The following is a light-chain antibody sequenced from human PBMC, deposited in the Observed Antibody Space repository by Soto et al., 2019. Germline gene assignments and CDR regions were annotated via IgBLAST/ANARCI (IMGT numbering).Light chain of an antibody. CDR2: GVS. CDR3: SSYSSSSTRV. Sequence: SALTQPASVSGSPGQSITISCTGTSSDVGGYNYVSWYQQHPGKVPKLLIYGVSNRPSGVSNRFSGSKSGNTASLTISGLQAEDEADYYCSSYSSSSTRVFGGGTKVTVL. CDR1: SSDVGGYNY. V-gene: IGLV2-14*01. J-gene: IGLJ3*02.